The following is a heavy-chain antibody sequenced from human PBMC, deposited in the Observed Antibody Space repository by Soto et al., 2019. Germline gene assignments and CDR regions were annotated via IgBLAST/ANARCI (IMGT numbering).Heavy chain of an antibody. Sequence: QVQLVESGGGVVQPGTSSRLSCEASGFAFNKFGMHWVRQAPGKGLEWVAFISYDGSYQYYADSVQGRLTITRDNSMNTLNMQLNSLRREDTAVYYCAKGGEVGGVLGDHWGQGTLVTVSS. V-gene: IGHV3-30*18. CDR2: ISYDGSYQ. CDR3: AKGGEVGGVLGDH. D-gene: IGHD1-26*01. J-gene: IGHJ4*02. CDR1: GFAFNKFG.